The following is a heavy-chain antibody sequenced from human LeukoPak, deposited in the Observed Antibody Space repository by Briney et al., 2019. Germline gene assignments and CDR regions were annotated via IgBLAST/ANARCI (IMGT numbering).Heavy chain of an antibody. J-gene: IGHJ4*02. D-gene: IGHD2-2*01. CDR1: GFTFSDYY. V-gene: IGHV3-11*04. Sequence: GGSLRLSCAASGFTFSDYYMSWLRRAPGKALEWVSYISSSGSTIYYADSVKGRFTISRDNAKYTLYLQMNSLRAEDTAGYYCAMYCSSTSCQFVNYWGQGTLVTVSS. CDR3: AMYCSSTSCQFVNY. CDR2: ISSSGSTI.